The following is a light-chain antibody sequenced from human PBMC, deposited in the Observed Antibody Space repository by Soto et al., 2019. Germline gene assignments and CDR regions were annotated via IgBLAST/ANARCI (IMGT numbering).Light chain of an antibody. CDR2: GAS. J-gene: IGKJ1*01. CDR3: EQYGSARWT. V-gene: IGKV3-20*01. Sequence: EIVLTQSPGTLSLSPGERATLSCRASQSVSSIYLAWYQQKPGQAPRLLIYGASSRATGIPDRFSGSGSGKDFTLTISRLEPEDFAVYFCEQYGSARWTFGQRTKV. CDR1: QSVSSIY.